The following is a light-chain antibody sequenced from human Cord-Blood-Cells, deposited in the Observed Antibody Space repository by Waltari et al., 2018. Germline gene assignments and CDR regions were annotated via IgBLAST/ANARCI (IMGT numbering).Light chain of an antibody. J-gene: IGKJ4*01. CDR3: QQRSNWPLT. CDR2: DVS. Sequence: ELVLTQSPATLSLSPGERATLSCRASQSVSSYLAWYQQKPGQAARRLIYDVSNRATGIPARFSGSGSGTDFTLTISSLEPEDLAVYYCQQRSNWPLTFGGGTKVEIK. CDR1: QSVSSY. V-gene: IGKV3-11*01.